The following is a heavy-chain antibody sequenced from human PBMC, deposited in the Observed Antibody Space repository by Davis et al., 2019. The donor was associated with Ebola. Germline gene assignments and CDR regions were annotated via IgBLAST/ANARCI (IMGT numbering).Heavy chain of an antibody. V-gene: IGHV1-46*01. CDR3: ATSGFNDYVWGSYRLEYYFDY. J-gene: IGHJ4*02. Sequence: AASVKVSCKASGYTFTSYYMHWVRQTPGQGLEWMGIINPSGGSTSYAQKFQGRVTMTEDTSTDTAYMELSSLRSEDTAVYYCATSGFNDYVWGSYRLEYYFDYWGQGTLVTVSS. CDR1: GYTFTSYY. D-gene: IGHD3-16*02. CDR2: INPSGGST.